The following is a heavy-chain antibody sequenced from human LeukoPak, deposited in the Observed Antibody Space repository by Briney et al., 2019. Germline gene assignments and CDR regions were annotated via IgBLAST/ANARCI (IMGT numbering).Heavy chain of an antibody. Sequence: GGSLRLSCATSGFTFSFYGMHWVRQAPGKGLEWVAFIQYDGSYKFYADSVQGRFSISRDNSKNTLFLQMNSLRAEDTAVYYCAKTSDQLLYSKFDFWGQGTLVTVSS. J-gene: IGHJ4*02. CDR2: IQYDGSYK. V-gene: IGHV3-30*02. CDR1: GFTFSFYG. D-gene: IGHD2/OR15-2a*01. CDR3: AKTSDQLLYSKFDF.